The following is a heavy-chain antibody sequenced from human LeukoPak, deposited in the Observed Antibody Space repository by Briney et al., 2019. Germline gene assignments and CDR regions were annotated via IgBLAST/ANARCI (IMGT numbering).Heavy chain of an antibody. J-gene: IGHJ4*02. CDR1: GDSVSSNSAT. D-gene: IGHD2-2*01. CDR3: AREYCSSTTCQSFDC. CDR2: TYYRSKWYN. Sequence: SQTLSLTCAISGDSVSSNSATWNWIRQSPSRGLEWLGRTYYRSKWYNDYAVSVKSRITFNPDTSKNQFSLQLNSVTPEDTAVYYCAREYCSSTTCQSFDCWGQGTLVTVSS. V-gene: IGHV6-1*01.